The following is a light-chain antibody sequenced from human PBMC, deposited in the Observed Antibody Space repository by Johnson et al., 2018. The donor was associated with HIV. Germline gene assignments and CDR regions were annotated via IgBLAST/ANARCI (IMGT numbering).Light chain of an antibody. V-gene: IGLV1-51*02. CDR2: KNN. Sequence: QAVLTQPPSVSAAPGQKVTISCSGSSSNIGNNYVSWYQQLPGTAPKLLIYKNNKRPSGIPDRFSGSNSGTSATLGITGLQTGDEADYYCGTWDSSLGPAFVGTGTKVTVL. CDR3: GTWDSSLGPAF. J-gene: IGLJ1*01. CDR1: SSNIGNNY.